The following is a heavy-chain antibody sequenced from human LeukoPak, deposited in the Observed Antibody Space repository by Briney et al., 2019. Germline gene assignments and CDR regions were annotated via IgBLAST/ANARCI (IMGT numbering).Heavy chain of an antibody. CDR3: ARDLRRFTIFGVVADSFDI. J-gene: IGHJ3*02. CDR2: INAGNGNT. Sequence: ASVKVSCKASGYTFTSYAMHWVRQAPGQRLEWMGWINAGNGNTKYSQKFQGRVTITRDTSASTAYMELSSLRSEDTAVYYCARDLRRFTIFGVVADSFDIWGQGTMVNGSS. V-gene: IGHV1-3*01. D-gene: IGHD3-3*01. CDR1: GYTFTSYA.